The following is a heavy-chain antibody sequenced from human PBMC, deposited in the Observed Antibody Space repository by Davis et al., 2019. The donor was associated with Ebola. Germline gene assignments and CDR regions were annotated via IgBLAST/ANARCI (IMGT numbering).Heavy chain of an antibody. V-gene: IGHV3-30-3*01. J-gene: IGHJ4*02. CDR2: ISYDGSNK. D-gene: IGHD1-26*01. CDR1: GGTFSSYA. Sequence: SCKASGGTFSSYAMHWVRQAPGKGLEWVAVISYDGSNKYYADSVKGRFTISRDNSKNTLYLQMNSLRAEDTAVYYCAREWELLDYWGQGTLVTVSS. CDR3: AREWELLDY.